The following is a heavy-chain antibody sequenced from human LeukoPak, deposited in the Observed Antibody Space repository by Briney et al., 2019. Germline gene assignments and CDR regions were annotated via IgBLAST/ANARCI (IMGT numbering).Heavy chain of an antibody. CDR2: ISRSGST. V-gene: IGHV4-30-2*01. Sequence: PSETLSLTCTVSGASISSDGYYWSWIRQPPGKGLDWIGYISRSGSTYSNPSLKSRVAISVDRSKNQFSLKLSSVTAADTAVYYCAREVVGLDYYGSGSLYYFDYWGQGTLVTVSS. J-gene: IGHJ4*02. CDR1: GASISSDGYY. CDR3: AREVVGLDYYGSGSLYYFDY. D-gene: IGHD3-10*01.